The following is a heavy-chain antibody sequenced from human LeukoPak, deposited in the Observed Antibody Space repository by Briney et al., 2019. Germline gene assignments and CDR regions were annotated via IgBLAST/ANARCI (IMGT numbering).Heavy chain of an antibody. Sequence: GGSLRLSCAASGFIFSNYWMHWVRQAPGKGRVWVSRINIDESSTTYADSVKGRFTISRDNAKNTLYLQMNSLRAEDTALYYCARGPYYGDYEYFDYWGQGTLVTVSS. V-gene: IGHV3-74*01. CDR1: GFIFSNYW. D-gene: IGHD4-17*01. J-gene: IGHJ4*02. CDR2: INIDESST. CDR3: ARGPYYGDYEYFDY.